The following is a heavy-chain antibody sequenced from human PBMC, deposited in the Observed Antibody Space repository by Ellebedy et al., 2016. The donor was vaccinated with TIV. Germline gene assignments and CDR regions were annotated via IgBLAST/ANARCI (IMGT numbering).Heavy chain of an antibody. J-gene: IGHJ3*02. CDR2: IYYSGST. V-gene: IGHV4-39*01. CDR1: GGSISSSSYY. CDR3: ASGYYDILTGYSAFDI. D-gene: IGHD3-9*01. Sequence: MPSETLSLTCTVSGGSISSSSYYWGWIRHPPGKGLEWIGSIYYSGSTYYNPSLKSRVTISVDTSKNQFSLKLSSVTAADTAVYYCASGYYDILTGYSAFDIWGQGTMVTVSS.